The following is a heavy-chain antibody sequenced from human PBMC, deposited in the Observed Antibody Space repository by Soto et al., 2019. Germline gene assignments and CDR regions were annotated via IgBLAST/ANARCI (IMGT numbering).Heavy chain of an antibody. D-gene: IGHD1-1*01. V-gene: IGHV3-7*04. J-gene: IGHJ3*02. CDR2: IKQDGSEK. Sequence: GGSLRLSCAASGFTFSSYWMSWVRQAPGKGLEWVANIKQDGSEKYYVDSVKGRFTISRDNAKNSLYLQMNSLRAEDTAVYYCARGIGRQANPRADDAFDIWGQGTMVTVSS. CDR1: GFTFSSYW. CDR3: ARGIGRQANPRADDAFDI.